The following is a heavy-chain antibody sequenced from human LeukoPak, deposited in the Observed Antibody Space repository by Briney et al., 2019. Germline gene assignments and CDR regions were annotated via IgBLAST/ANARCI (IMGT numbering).Heavy chain of an antibody. CDR1: GLTFSSYA. J-gene: IGHJ3*02. CDR2: ISGSGGST. D-gene: IGHD1-26*01. Sequence: GGSLSLSCAASGLTFSSYAMSWVRQSPGKGLEWVSGISGSGGSTYYADSVKGRFTISRDNSKNTMFLQMSSLRAEDTAVYYCAKDGRYSGTYFDAFDIWGQGTMVTVSS. V-gene: IGHV3-23*01. CDR3: AKDGRYSGTYFDAFDI.